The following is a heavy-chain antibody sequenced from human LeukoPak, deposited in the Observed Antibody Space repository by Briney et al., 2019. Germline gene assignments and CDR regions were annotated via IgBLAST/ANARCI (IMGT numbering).Heavy chain of an antibody. Sequence: AASVRVSFKASGYTFTVYYMHWVRQAPGQGREWMGWINPNSGGTNYAQKFQGRVTMTRDTSISTAYMELSRLRSDDTAVYYCARVAYYYDSSGSLGFDYWGQGTLVTVSS. CDR3: ARVAYYYDSSGSLGFDY. CDR1: GYTFTVYY. V-gene: IGHV1-2*02. J-gene: IGHJ4*02. CDR2: INPNSGGT. D-gene: IGHD3-22*01.